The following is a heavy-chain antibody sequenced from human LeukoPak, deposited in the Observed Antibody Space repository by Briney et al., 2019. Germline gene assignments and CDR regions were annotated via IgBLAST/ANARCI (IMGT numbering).Heavy chain of an antibody. J-gene: IGHJ6*03. V-gene: IGHV4-38-2*01. CDR2: IYHSGST. CDR1: GYSISSGYY. CDR3: AKTRERAHTYYYYMDV. Sequence: PSETLSLTCAVSGYSISSGYYWGWIRQPPGKGLEWIGSIYHSGSTYYNPSLKSRVTISVDTSKNQFSLKLSSVTAADTAVYYCAKTRERAHTYYYYMDVWGTGTTVTVSS.